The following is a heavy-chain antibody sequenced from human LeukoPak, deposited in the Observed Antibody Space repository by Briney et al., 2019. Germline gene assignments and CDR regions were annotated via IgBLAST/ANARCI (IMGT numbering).Heavy chain of an antibody. V-gene: IGHV4-39*07. CDR1: AYSISTSNSY. Sequence: PSVKLSFTCTVSAYSISTSNSYWGWIRQPPGKRLEWIGSIYYSGNTYYNASRKRRVTISVDTSKNQFSLKLSSVTAADTAVNYCARVGRITMVRGAQGGHWFDPWGQGTLVTVSS. CDR3: ARVGRITMVRGAQGGHWFDP. J-gene: IGHJ5*02. D-gene: IGHD3-10*01. CDR2: IYYSGNT.